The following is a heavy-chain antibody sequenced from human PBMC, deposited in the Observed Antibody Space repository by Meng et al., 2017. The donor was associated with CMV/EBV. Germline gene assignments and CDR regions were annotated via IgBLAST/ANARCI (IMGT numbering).Heavy chain of an antibody. CDR1: GSTFTGFY. J-gene: IGHJ4*02. Sequence: HRGQAEAWLKQPGPSGTDALTPAGSTFTGFYMHWGRQAPGQGVEWMGWINPNSGGTNYAQKFRGRVPMTRDTSISTAYMELSRLRSDDTAVYYCARDDGSLDYWGQGTLVTVSS. V-gene: IGHV1-2*02. CDR3: ARDDGSLDY. D-gene: IGHD2-15*01. CDR2: INPNSGGT.